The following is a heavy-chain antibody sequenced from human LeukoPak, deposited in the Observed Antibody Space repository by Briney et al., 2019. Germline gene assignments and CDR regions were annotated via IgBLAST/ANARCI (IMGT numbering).Heavy chain of an antibody. Sequence: GGSLRLSCAASGFTFSSYAMSWVRQAPGKGLEWVSSISSSSSYIYYADSVKGRFTISRDNAKNTLYLQMNSLRAEDTAVYYCARVLPPDAWVRDYWGQGTLVTVSS. CDR3: ARVLPPDAWVRDY. D-gene: IGHD3-10*01. V-gene: IGHV3-21*01. CDR2: ISSSSSYI. CDR1: GFTFSSYA. J-gene: IGHJ4*02.